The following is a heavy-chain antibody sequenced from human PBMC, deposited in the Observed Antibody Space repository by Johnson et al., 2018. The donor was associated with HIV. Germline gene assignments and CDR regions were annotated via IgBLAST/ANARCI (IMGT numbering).Heavy chain of an antibody. CDR2: ISGSGGST. Sequence: VLLVESGGGVVQPGRSLRLSCAASGFTFSSYAMSWVRQAPGKGLEWVSAISGSGGSTYYADSVKGRFTISRDNSKNTLYLQMNSLRAEDTAVYYCAKGGAVAGTRDAFDIWGQGTMVTVSS. CDR1: GFTFSSYA. CDR3: AKGGAVAGTRDAFDI. D-gene: IGHD6-19*01. J-gene: IGHJ3*02. V-gene: IGHV3-23*04.